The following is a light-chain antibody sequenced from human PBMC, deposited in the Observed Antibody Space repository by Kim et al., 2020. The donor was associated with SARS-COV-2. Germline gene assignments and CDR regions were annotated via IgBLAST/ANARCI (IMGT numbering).Light chain of an antibody. J-gene: IGKJ1*01. V-gene: IGKV1-27*01. CDR1: QGITNS. CDR3: QKYNSAPWT. CDR2: AAS. Sequence: VAVEDRVTITCRASQGITNSLAWYQQKPGKVPQVLIYAASVLQSGVPSRFSGSGSGTDFTLTISSLQPEDVATYYCQKYNSAPWTFGQGTKVEIK.